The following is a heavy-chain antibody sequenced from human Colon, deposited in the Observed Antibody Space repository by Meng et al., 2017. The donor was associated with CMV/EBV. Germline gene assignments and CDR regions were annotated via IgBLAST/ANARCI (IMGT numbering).Heavy chain of an antibody. V-gene: IGHV1-46*01. D-gene: IGHD2-2*01. J-gene: IGHJ4*02. CDR3: ARDLSVQYQLPETDY. CDR2: INPSGGST. CDR1: GFTFSGSA. Sequence: GESLKISCAASGFTFSGSAMHWVRQAPGQGLEWMGIINPSGGSTSYAQKFQGRVTMTRDTSTSTVYMELSSLRSEDTAVYYCARDLSVQYQLPETDYWGQGTLVTVSS.